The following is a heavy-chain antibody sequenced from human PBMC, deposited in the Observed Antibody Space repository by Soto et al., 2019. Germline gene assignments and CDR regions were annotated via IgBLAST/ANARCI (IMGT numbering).Heavy chain of an antibody. CDR2: IYYSGST. CDR3: ARGVWSGYGMDV. J-gene: IGHJ6*02. V-gene: IGHV4-59*01. D-gene: IGHD3-3*01. CDR1: GGSISSYY. Sequence: SETLSLTCTVSGGSISSYYWSWIRQPPGKGLEWIGYIYYSGSTNYNPSLKSRVTISVDTSKNQFSLKLSSVTAADTAVYYCARGVWSGYGMDVWGQGTTVTVSS.